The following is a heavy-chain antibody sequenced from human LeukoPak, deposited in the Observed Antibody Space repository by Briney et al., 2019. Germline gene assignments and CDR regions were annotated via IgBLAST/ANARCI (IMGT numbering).Heavy chain of an antibody. J-gene: IGHJ6*02. V-gene: IGHV4-59*01. Sequence: SETLSLTCTVSGGSISSYSWSWIRQPPGKGLEWIGYIYYSGSTNYNPSLKSRVTISVDTSKNQFSLKLSSVTAADTAVYYCAKSPQLVPRSYYYYGMDVWGQGTTVTVSS. D-gene: IGHD6-13*01. CDR1: GGSISSYS. CDR3: AKSPQLVPRSYYYYGMDV. CDR2: IYYSGST.